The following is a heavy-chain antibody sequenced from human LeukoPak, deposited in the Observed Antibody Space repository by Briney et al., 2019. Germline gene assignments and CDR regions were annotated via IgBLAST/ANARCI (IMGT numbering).Heavy chain of an antibody. V-gene: IGHV3-48*02. CDR1: GFTFSSYG. CDR3: ARDKYGDYVFAY. J-gene: IGHJ4*02. D-gene: IGHD4-17*01. Sequence: GGSLRLACAASGFTFSSYGMNWVRQAPGKGLEWVTDISGNSDTINYADSVKGRFTISRDTAKNSLYLQMNSLRDEDTAVYYCARDKYGDYVFAYWGQGTLVTVSS. CDR2: ISGNSDTI.